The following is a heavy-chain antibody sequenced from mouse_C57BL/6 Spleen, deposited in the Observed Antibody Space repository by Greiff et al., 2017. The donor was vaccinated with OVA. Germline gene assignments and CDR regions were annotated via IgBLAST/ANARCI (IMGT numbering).Heavy chain of an antibody. D-gene: IGHD4-1*01. Sequence: VQLQQSGPGLVQPSQSLSITCTVSGFSLTSYGVHWVRQSPGKGLVWLGVIWSGGSTDYNAAFISRLSISKDNSKRQVFFKMNSLQADDTAIYYCARNTNWDGEGFAYWGQGTLVTVSA. V-gene: IGHV2-2*01. J-gene: IGHJ3*01. CDR1: GFSLTSYG. CDR3: ARNTNWDGEGFAY. CDR2: IWSGGST.